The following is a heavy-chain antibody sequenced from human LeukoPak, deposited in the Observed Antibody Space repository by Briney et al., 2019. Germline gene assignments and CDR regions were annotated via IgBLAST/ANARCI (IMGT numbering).Heavy chain of an antibody. CDR3: AKDETDSSGYYLTYYFDY. CDR1: GFTFSSYS. CDR2: ISSSSSNI. V-gene: IGHV3-21*04. D-gene: IGHD3-22*01. Sequence: GGSLRLSCAASGFTFSSYSMNWVRQAPGKGLEWVSSISSSSSNIYYADSVKGRFTISRDNAKNSLYLQMNSLRAEDTALYYCAKDETDSSGYYLTYYFDYWGQGTLVTVSS. J-gene: IGHJ4*02.